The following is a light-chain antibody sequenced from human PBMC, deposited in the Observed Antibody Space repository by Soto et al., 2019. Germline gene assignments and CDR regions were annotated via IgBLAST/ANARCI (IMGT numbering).Light chain of an antibody. V-gene: IGLV2-14*01. J-gene: IGLJ1*01. Sequence: QSALTQAASVSGSPGQSITISCTGTSSDIGGYGYVSWYQHHPGKAPRLMIYEVRNRPSGVSNRFSGSKSGNTASLTISGLQTEDEADYYCSSYTSNNTPVFGTGTKVTVL. CDR3: SSYTSNNTPV. CDR2: EVR. CDR1: SSDIGGYGY.